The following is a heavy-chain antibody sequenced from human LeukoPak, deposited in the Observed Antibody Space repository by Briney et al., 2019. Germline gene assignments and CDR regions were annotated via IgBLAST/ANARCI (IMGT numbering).Heavy chain of an antibody. J-gene: IGHJ4*02. CDR1: GGSMSSYY. CDR3: ARSADFYYGSGIYFN. CDR2: IYYSGTT. Sequence: SETLSLTCTVSGGSMSSYYWSWIRQPPGKGLEWIGYIYYSGTTNYNPSLKSRVTISVDTSKNHFSLKLSSVTAADTAIYYCARSADFYYGSGIYFNWGQGTLVTVSS. V-gene: IGHV4-59*12. D-gene: IGHD3-10*01.